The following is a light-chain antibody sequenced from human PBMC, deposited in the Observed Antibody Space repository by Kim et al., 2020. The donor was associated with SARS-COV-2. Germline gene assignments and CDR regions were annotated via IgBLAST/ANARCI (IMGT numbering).Light chain of an antibody. CDR1: SIDFGGYNY. Sequence: GQSVAISGTVTSIDFGGYNYVSWFQQHPGKAPKLIIFEVNKRPSGVPDRFSGSKSGNTASLTVSELQAEDEADYYCSSYGGSSNLIFGGGTQLTVL. CDR3: SSYGGSSNLI. V-gene: IGLV2-8*01. J-gene: IGLJ7*01. CDR2: EVN.